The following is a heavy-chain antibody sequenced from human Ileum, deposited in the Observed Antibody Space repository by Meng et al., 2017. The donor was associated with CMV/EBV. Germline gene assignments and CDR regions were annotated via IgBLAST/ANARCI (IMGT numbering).Heavy chain of an antibody. D-gene: IGHD3-3*01. Sequence: SETLSLTCTVSGVSLYSSNYYWGWIRQPPGKGLEWIGSIDYRGSGIGSIDYSGSTYYNPSLNSRVTISVDTSTNQLSLRLTSVTAADTAVYHCARWSVGTMNHHWGQGTLVTVSS. CDR1: GVSLYSSNYY. CDR2: IDYRGSGIGSIDYSGST. V-gene: IGHV4-39*01. J-gene: IGHJ5*02. CDR3: ARWSVGTMNHH.